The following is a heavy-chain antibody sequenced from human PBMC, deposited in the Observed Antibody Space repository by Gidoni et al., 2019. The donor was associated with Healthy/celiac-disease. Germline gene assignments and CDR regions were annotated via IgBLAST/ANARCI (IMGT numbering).Heavy chain of an antibody. V-gene: IGHV1-69*06. CDR3: ARDMIDAGRVYYYYYMDV. CDR2: IIPIFGTA. Sequence: QVQLVQSGAEVKKPGSSVKASCKASGGPFSSHAISWVRQGPGQGLEWMGGIIPIFGTANYAQKFQGRVTITADKSTSTAYMELSSLRSEDTAVYYCARDMIDAGRVYYYYYMDVWGKGTTVTVSS. D-gene: IGHD3-22*01. J-gene: IGHJ6*03. CDR1: GGPFSSHA.